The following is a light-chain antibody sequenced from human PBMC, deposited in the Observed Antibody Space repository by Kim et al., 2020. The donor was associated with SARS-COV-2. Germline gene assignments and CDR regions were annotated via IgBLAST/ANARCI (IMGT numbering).Light chain of an antibody. CDR1: SSDIGNYNY. V-gene: IGLV2-14*04. CDR2: DVN. CDR3: SSYTTSGTLL. Sequence: GQSITISCTGTSSDIGNYNYVSWYQQHPGKAPKLIIYDVNKRPSGVSNRFSGSKSGNTASLTISRLQAEDETDYYCSSYTTSGTLLFGGGTQLTVL. J-gene: IGLJ2*01.